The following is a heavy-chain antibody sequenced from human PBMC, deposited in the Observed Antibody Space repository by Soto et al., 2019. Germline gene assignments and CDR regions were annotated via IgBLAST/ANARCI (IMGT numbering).Heavy chain of an antibody. CDR3: AREGALKPFSS. CDR1: VFTFSNYN. V-gene: IGHV3-21*01. Sequence: PWWSLRLSCLASVFTFSNYNMNWCRQAPGKGLEWVSHISGTGVYIHYADAVKGRFTISRDNAKSSVYLQMNSLRAEDTAVYYCAREGALKPFSSWGQGALVTVSS. CDR2: ISGTGVYI. J-gene: IGHJ5*02.